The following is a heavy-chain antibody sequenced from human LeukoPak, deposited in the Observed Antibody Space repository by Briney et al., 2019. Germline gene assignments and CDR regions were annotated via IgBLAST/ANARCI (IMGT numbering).Heavy chain of an antibody. Sequence: SETLSLTCVVSGGSITTGGHYWTWIRQVPGKGPEWIGYVSYTGSNNYNPSLKSRLTISVDTSKSQFSLKLSSVTAADTAVYYCARRVGKYPTYYFDYWGQGALVTVSS. J-gene: IGHJ4*02. CDR1: GGSITTGGHY. CDR3: ARRVGKYPTYYFDY. D-gene: IGHD1-26*01. V-gene: IGHV4-31*11. CDR2: VSYTGSN.